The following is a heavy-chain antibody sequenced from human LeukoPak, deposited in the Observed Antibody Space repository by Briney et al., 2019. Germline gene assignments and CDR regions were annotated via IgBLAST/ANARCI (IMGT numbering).Heavy chain of an antibody. V-gene: IGHV1-8*03. CDR1: GYTFTSYG. J-gene: IGHJ5*02. D-gene: IGHD6-19*01. CDR2: MNPNSGNT. CDR3: ARGIRQWLGNNWFDP. Sequence: ASVKVSCKASGYTFTSYGISWVRQAPGQGLEWMGWMNPNSGNTGYAQKFQGRVTITRNTSISTAYMELSSLRSEDTAVYYCARGIRQWLGNNWFDPWGQGTLVTVSS.